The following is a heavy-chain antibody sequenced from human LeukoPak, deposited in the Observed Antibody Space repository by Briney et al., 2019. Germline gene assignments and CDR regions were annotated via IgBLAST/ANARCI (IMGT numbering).Heavy chain of an antibody. D-gene: IGHD6-6*01. CDR1: GYSISSGYY. CDR3: ARAKPTSIAARRGKYYFDY. Sequence: SETLSLTCAVSGYSISSGYYWGWIRQPTGKGLEWIGSIYHSGSTYYNPSLKSRVTISVDTSKNQFSLKLSSVTAADTAVYYCARAKPTSIAARRGKYYFDYWGQGTLVTVSS. CDR2: IYHSGST. V-gene: IGHV4-38-2*01. J-gene: IGHJ4*02.